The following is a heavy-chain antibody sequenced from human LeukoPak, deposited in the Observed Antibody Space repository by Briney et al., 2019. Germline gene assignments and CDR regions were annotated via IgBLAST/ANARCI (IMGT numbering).Heavy chain of an antibody. D-gene: IGHD1-1*01. Sequence: PGGSLRLSCAAPGFTFSSYGMHWVRQAPGKGLEWVAVIWYDGSNKYYADSVKGRFTISRDNSKNTLYLQMNSLRAEDTAVHYCARGLERPYYFDYWGQGTLVTVSS. V-gene: IGHV3-33*01. J-gene: IGHJ4*02. CDR3: ARGLERPYYFDY. CDR1: GFTFSSYG. CDR2: IWYDGSNK.